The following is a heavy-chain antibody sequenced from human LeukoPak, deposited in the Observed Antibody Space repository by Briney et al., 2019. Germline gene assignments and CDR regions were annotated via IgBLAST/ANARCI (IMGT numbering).Heavy chain of an antibody. CDR1: GFTFSSYS. CDR2: ISSSSSYI. D-gene: IGHD6-19*01. V-gene: IGHV3-21*01. Sequence: PGGSLRLSCAASGFTFSSYSMNWVRQAPGKGLEWVSSISSSSSYIYYADSVKGRFTISRDNAKNSLYLQMNSLRAEDTAMYYCARYLAVVGTTFYFDDWGQGTLATAS. J-gene: IGHJ4*02. CDR3: ARYLAVVGTTFYFDD.